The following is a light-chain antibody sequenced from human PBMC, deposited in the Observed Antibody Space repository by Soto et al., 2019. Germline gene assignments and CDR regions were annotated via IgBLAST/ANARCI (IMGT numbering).Light chain of an antibody. J-gene: IGLJ1*01. CDR2: DDN. V-gene: IGLV1-40*01. Sequence: QSVLTQPPAVSVAPGQRVTSSCTGSSSNIGAGYDLHWYRQLPGTAPKLLIYDDNNRPSGVPDRFSGSKSGTSASLAISGLQAEDEADYYCQSYDSSLSGYVFGTGTKVTVL. CDR3: QSYDSSLSGYV. CDR1: SSNIGAGYD.